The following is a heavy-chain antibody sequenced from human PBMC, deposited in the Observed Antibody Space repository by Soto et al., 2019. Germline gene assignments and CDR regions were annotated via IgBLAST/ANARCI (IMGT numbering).Heavy chain of an antibody. J-gene: IGHJ6*02. V-gene: IGHV3-23*01. CDR1: GFTFSSYA. D-gene: IGHD2-2*01. CDR3: AKDPGTSNFRYYYYYGLDV. Sequence: EVRLLDSGGDLVQPGGSLRLSCAASGFTFSSYAMNWVRQAPGKGLEWVSAIVGSGDRTYYADSVKGRFTISRDNFKNTLYLEMNSLRVEDTAVYYCAKDPGTSNFRYYYYYGLDVWGQGTTVTVSS. CDR2: IVGSGDRT.